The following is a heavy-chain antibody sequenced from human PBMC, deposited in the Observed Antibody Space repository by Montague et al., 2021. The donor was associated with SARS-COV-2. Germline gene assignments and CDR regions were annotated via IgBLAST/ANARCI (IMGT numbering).Heavy chain of an antibody. J-gene: IGHJ5*02. D-gene: IGHD3-3*01. CDR2: IYWDDDK. CDR3: AHLHTGFWSAYYST. CDR1: GFSLSTSAVG. V-gene: IGHV2-5*02. Sequence: PALVKPTKTLTLTCTFSGFSLSTSAVGVGWIRQPPGKALQWLALIYWDDDKRYSPSLKTGLTVTKDTSKNQVVLTMTNMDPVDTATYYCAHLHTGFWSAYYSTWGQGTLVTVSS.